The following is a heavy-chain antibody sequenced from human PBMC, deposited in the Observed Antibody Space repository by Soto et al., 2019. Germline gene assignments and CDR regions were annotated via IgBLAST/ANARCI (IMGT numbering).Heavy chain of an antibody. D-gene: IGHD1-26*01. CDR1: GFSLSPYW. Sequence: GGSLRLSCAASGFSLSPYWMHWVRQVPGRGLEWVARLSSDGFGAAYADSVKGRFFISRDIARNTLSLQMNSLRADDTAVYYCRRELGGLDYWGRGTSVTVSS. V-gene: IGHV3-74*03. CDR3: RRELGGLDY. J-gene: IGHJ4*02. CDR2: LSSDGFGA.